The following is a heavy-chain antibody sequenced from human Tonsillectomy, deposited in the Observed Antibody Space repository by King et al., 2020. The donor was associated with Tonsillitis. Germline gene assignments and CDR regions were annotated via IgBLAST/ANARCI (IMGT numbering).Heavy chain of an antibody. V-gene: IGHV3-9*01. Sequence: DVQLVESGGGLIQPGRSLRLSCEASGFTFDDYAMHWVRQAPGRGLEWVSGISWDSGSLGYADSVKGRFTISRDNAKNSLYLQMNSLRTEDTALYYCAKDKADADYYFDFWGQGTLVTVSS. J-gene: IGHJ4*02. CDR3: AKDKADADYYFDF. CDR2: ISWDSGSL. CDR1: GFTFDDYA.